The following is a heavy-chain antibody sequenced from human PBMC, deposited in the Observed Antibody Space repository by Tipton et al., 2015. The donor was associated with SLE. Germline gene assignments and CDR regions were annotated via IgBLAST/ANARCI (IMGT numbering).Heavy chain of an antibody. Sequence: TLSLTCTVSGGSISGYYWSWLRQPPGKGLEWIGSIYYSGSTYYNPSLKSRVTISVDTSKNQFSLKLSSVTAADTAVYYCARDSGWGAFDIWGQGTMVTVSS. CDR2: IYYSGST. CDR1: GGSISGYY. CDR3: ARDSGWGAFDI. D-gene: IGHD6-19*01. V-gene: IGHV4-59*05. J-gene: IGHJ3*02.